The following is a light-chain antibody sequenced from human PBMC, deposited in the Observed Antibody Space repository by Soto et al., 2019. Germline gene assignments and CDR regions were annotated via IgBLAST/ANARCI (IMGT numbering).Light chain of an antibody. CDR1: QRISSY. CDR2: DAA. V-gene: IGKV3-11*01. J-gene: IGKJ1*01. CDR3: QQRSNRYSRT. Sequence: SRATLSYSPWPRATLSCRSVQRISSYLAWYQQKPGRAPRHLLYDAAYRAPGSPARFSGSGSWTELTLPISSLEPHDVLVYYCQQRSNRYSRTFGQGTKVDIK.